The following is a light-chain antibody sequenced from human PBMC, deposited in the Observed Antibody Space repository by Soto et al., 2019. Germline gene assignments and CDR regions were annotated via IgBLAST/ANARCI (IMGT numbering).Light chain of an antibody. V-gene: IGKV1-39*01. CDR1: QSIDNF. CDR2: AAS. CDR3: QQSYSSPAFT. Sequence: DIQMTQSPSSLSASVGDRVTITCRPSQSIDNFLNWYQQKPGKAPKLLIYAASNLHSGVPSRFSGSGSGTEFTLTITSLQPEDFATYYCQQSYSSPAFTFGPGTKVDVK. J-gene: IGKJ3*01.